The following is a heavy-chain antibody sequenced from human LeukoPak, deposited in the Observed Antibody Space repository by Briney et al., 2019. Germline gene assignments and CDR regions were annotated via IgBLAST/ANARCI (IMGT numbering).Heavy chain of an antibody. CDR3: ARDPSYSENLDY. CDR2: INSDGSST. D-gene: IGHD1-26*01. J-gene: IGHJ4*02. V-gene: IGHV3-74*01. CDR1: GFTFSSYW. Sequence: GGSLRLPCAASGFTFSSYWMHWVRQAPGKGLVWVSRINSDGSSTTYADSVKGRFTISRDNAKNTLYLQMNSLRAEDTAVYYCARDPSYSENLDYWGQGTLVTVSS.